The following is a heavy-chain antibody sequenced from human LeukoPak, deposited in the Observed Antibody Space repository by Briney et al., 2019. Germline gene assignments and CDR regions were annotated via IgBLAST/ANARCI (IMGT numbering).Heavy chain of an antibody. D-gene: IGHD4-11*01. Sequence: SVKVSRKASGGTFRDYAINWVRQAPGQRIEWTGRIIPMFGTANYAQNFQGRVTITADKSTSTAYMELSSLKSEDTALYYCARECSKSYYYYYYTDVWGKGTTRTVSS. CDR3: ARECSKSYYYYYYTDV. V-gene: IGHV1-69*06. CDR1: GGTFRDYA. CDR2: IIPMFGTA. J-gene: IGHJ6*03.